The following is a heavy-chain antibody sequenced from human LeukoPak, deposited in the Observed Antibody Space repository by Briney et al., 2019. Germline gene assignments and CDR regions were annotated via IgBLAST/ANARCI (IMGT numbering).Heavy chain of an antibody. CDR1: GYTFTGYY. V-gene: IGHV1-2*02. CDR3: ARAKQWLVHHDY. D-gene: IGHD6-19*01. J-gene: IGHJ4*02. CDR2: INPNSGGT. Sequence: GASVKVSCKASGYTFTGYYMHWVRQAPEQGLEWMGWINPNSGGTNYAQKFQGRVTMTRDTSISTAYMELSRLRSDDTAVYYCARAKQWLVHHDYWGQGTLVTVSS.